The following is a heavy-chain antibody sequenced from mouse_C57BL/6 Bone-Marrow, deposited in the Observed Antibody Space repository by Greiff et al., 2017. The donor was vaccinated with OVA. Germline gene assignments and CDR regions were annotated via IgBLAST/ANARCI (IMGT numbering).Heavy chain of an antibody. Sequence: QVQLQQPGAELVKPGASVKVSCKASGYTFTSYWMHWVKQRPGQGLEWIGRIHPSDSDTNYNQKFKGKATLTVDKSSSTAYMQLSSLTSEDSAVYYCAIRLYYYGSIYAMDYWGQGTSVTVSS. CDR1: GYTFTSYW. D-gene: IGHD1-1*01. CDR3: AIRLYYYGSIYAMDY. J-gene: IGHJ4*01. CDR2: IHPSDSDT. V-gene: IGHV1-74*01.